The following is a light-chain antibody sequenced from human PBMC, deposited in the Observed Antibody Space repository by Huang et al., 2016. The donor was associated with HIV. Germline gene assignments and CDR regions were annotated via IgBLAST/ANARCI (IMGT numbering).Light chain of an antibody. CDR3: HQYGTPPWT. CDR1: QSVSNYF. Sequence: EIVLTQSPRSPSSSPGERVTLYCWASQSVSNYFFAWYQQKPGQAPRLLIHAAATRASGSPGRFSGSGSGTAFTLTIAGLEPEDSALYFCHQYGTPPWTFGQGTRVEIK. V-gene: IGKV3-20*01. CDR2: AAA. J-gene: IGKJ1*01.